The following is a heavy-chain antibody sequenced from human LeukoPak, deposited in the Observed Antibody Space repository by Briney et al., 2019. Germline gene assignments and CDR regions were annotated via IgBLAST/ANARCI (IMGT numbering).Heavy chain of an antibody. CDR3: ARVAAAGTYYYYYYVDV. D-gene: IGHD6-13*01. J-gene: IGHJ6*03. CDR1: GYTFTSYD. CDR2: MNPNSGNT. Sequence: ASVKVSCKASGYTFTSYDINWVRQATGQGLEWMGWMNPNSGNTGYAQKFQGRVTMTRNTSISTAYMELSRLRSDDTAVYYCARVAAAGTYYYYYYVDVWGKGTTVTVSS. V-gene: IGHV1-8*01.